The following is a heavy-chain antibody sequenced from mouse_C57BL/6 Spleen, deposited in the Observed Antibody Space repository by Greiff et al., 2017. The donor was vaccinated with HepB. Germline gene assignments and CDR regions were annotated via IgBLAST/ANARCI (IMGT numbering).Heavy chain of an antibody. Sequence: VQLKQSGPELVKPGASVKIPCKASGYTFTDYNMDWVKQSHGKSLEWIGDINPNNGGTIYNQKFKGKATLTVDKSSSTAYMELRSLTSEDTAVYYCARSVRYYYAMDYWGQGTSVTVSS. CDR3: ARSVRYYYAMDY. D-gene: IGHD1-1*01. V-gene: IGHV1-18*01. J-gene: IGHJ4*01. CDR2: INPNNGGT. CDR1: GYTFTDYN.